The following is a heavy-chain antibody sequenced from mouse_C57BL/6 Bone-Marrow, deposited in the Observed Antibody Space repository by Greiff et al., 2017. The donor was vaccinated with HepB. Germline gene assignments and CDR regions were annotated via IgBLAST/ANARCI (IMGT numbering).Heavy chain of an antibody. Sequence: QVQLQQSGPGLVQPSQSLSITCTVSGFSLTSYGVHWVRQSPGKGLEWLGVIWRGGSTDYNAAFMSRLSITKDNSKSQVFFKMNSLQADDTAIYYCAKNSITTVVNWYFDVWGTGTTVTVSS. D-gene: IGHD1-1*01. J-gene: IGHJ1*03. V-gene: IGHV2-5*01. CDR1: GFSLTSYG. CDR3: AKNSITTVVNWYFDV. CDR2: IWRGGST.